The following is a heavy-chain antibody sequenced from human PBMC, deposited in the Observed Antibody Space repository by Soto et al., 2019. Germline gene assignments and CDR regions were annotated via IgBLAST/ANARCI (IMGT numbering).Heavy chain of an antibody. J-gene: IGHJ5*02. CDR1: GFSFSRYA. D-gene: IGHD1-7*01. CDR3: AKAKNYVFWFDP. V-gene: IGHV3-23*01. Sequence: GGSLRLSCAASGFSFSRYAMSWVRQAPGKGLEWVSALTGSGINTYYADSVKGRFTISRDNSKNTLYLQMNSLRAEDTAVYYCAKAKNYVFWFDPWGQGTLVTVSS. CDR2: LTGSGINT.